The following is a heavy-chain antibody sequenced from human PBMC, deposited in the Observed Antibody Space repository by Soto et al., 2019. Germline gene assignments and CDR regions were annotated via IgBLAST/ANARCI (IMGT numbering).Heavy chain of an antibody. CDR2: IIPIFGTA. CDR1: GGTFSSYA. Sequence: SVKVSCKASGGTFSSYAISWVRQAPGQGLEWMGGIIPIFGTANYAQKFQGRVTITADKSTSTAYMELSSLRSEDTAVYYCASDSSGFYYYGMDVWGQGTTVTVSS. J-gene: IGHJ6*02. CDR3: ASDSSGFYYYGMDV. D-gene: IGHD6-19*01. V-gene: IGHV1-69*06.